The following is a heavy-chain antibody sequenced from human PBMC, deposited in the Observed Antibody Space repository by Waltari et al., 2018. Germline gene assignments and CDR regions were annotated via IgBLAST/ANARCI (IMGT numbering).Heavy chain of an antibody. CDR1: GYSISSGYY. CDR3: ASLSRRSSFFDY. J-gene: IGHJ4*02. Sequence: QVQLQESGPGLVKPSETLSLTCTVSGYSISSGYYWGWIRQPPGKGLEWIGSIYHSGSTNYNPSLKSRVTISVDTSKNQFSLKLSSVTAADTAVYYCASLSRRSSFFDYWGQGTLVTVSS. V-gene: IGHV4-38-2*02. D-gene: IGHD3-16*02. CDR2: IYHSGST.